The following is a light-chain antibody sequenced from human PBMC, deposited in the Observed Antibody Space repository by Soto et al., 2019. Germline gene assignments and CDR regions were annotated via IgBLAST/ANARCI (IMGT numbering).Light chain of an antibody. J-gene: IGKJ1*01. CDR3: QQYGSSPRT. CDR2: TAS. Sequence: DLQMTQSPSSVSAYVGDRATITCRASQGISSWLAWYQQKPGKAPNLLIYTASSLQSGVPSRFSGSGSGTDFTLTISRLEPEDFAVYYCQQYGSSPRTVGQGTKVDI. V-gene: IGKV1-12*01. CDR1: QGISSW.